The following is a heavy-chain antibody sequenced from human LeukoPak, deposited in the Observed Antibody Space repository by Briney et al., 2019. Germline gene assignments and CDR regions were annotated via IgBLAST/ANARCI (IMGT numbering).Heavy chain of an antibody. Sequence: ASVKVSCKASGYTFTGYYMHWVRQAPGQGLEWMGWINPNSGNTGYAQKFQGRVTMTRNTSISTAYMELSSLRSEGTAVYYCARRSGGRTIFGVVIPEGYMDVWGKGTTVTVSS. V-gene: IGHV1-8*02. J-gene: IGHJ6*03. CDR2: INPNSGNT. CDR3: ARRSGGRTIFGVVIPEGYMDV. D-gene: IGHD3-3*01. CDR1: GYTFTGYY.